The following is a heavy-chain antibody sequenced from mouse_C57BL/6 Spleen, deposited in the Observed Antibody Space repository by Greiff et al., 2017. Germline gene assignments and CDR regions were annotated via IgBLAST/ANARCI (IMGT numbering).Heavy chain of an antibody. Sequence: EVKLQESGGGLVKPGGSLKLSCAASGFTFSDYGMHWVRQAPEKGLEWVAYISSGSSTIYYADTVKGRFTISRDNAKNTLFLQMTSLRSEDTAMYYCAREDTWFAYWGQGTLVTVSA. V-gene: IGHV5-17*01. CDR2: ISSGSSTI. J-gene: IGHJ3*01. CDR3: AREDTWFAY. CDR1: GFTFSDYG.